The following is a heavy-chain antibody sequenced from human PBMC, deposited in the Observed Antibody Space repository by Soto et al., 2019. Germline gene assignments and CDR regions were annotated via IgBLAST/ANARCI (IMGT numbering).Heavy chain of an antibody. CDR1: GFIFSDYY. CDR3: GRGGMSTIGMDV. V-gene: IGHV3-11*05. J-gene: IGHJ6*02. Sequence: QVQLVESGGGLVKPGGSLRLSCAASGFIFSDYYMSWIRQAPGKGLEWVSSISNSGYTNYADSVKGRFTISRDNAKNSLYLQVNSLRAEDTAVYYCGRGGMSTIGMDVWGRGTTVTVYS. CDR2: ISNSGYT. D-gene: IGHD1-1*01.